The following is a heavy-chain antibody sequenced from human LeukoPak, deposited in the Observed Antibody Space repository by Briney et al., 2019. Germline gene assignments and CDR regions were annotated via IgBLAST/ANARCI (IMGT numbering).Heavy chain of an antibody. J-gene: IGHJ3*02. CDR3: ARDVGAEYSSSPDAFDI. V-gene: IGHV1-8*01. CDR1: GYTFTSYD. Sequence: ASLKVSCKASGYTFTSYDINWVRQATGQGLEWMGWMNPNNGNTGYAQKFQGRVTMTRDMSTSTVYMELSSLRSEDTAVYYCARDVGAEYSSSPDAFDIWGQGTMVTVSS. D-gene: IGHD6-6*01. CDR2: MNPNNGNT.